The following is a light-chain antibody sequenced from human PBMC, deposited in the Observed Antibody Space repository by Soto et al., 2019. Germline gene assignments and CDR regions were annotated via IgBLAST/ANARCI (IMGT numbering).Light chain of an antibody. V-gene: IGKV1-5*03. J-gene: IGKJ3*01. CDR3: QQYNSYSLFT. Sequence: DIPMTQSPSTLSASVGDRVTITCRASQSISSWLAWYQQKPGKAPKLLSFKASSLESGVPSRFSGSGSGTEFTLTISSLQPDDFATYYCQQYNSYSLFTFGPGTKVDIK. CDR1: QSISSW. CDR2: KAS.